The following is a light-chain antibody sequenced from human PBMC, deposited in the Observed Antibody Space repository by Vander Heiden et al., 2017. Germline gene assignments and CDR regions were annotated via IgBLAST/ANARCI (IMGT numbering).Light chain of an antibody. CDR2: GAS. CDR3: QQYGSSTGLT. J-gene: IGKJ4*01. Sequence: IVSTQPPGTLSSSPGESAALSCRASQSVSSSYLAWYQQKPGQAPRLLIYGASSRATGIPDRFSGSGSGTDFTLTISRLEPEDFAVYYCQQYGSSTGLTFGGGTKVEIK. CDR1: QSVSSSY. V-gene: IGKV3-20*01.